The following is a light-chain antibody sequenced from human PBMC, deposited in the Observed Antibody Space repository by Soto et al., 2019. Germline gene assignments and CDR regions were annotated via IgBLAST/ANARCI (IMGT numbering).Light chain of an antibody. CDR3: QQFHTLPLT. Sequence: IQMTQSPSSLSPSVGDSVTITCQASQDINTFLNWFQQKPGQAPKLLIYDAAYLQTGVPSRFSGSGSGTDFSFTINNVQPEDVATYFCQQFHTLPLTLGGGTKVDIK. CDR2: DAA. CDR1: QDINTF. V-gene: IGKV1-33*01. J-gene: IGKJ4*01.